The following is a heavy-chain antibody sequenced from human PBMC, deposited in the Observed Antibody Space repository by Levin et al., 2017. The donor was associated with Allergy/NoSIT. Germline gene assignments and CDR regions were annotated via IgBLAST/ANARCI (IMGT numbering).Heavy chain of an antibody. CDR1: GYRFTGYD. J-gene: IGHJ6*02. D-gene: IGHD1-7*01. CDR3: AKSLLTGTTSSYYYGMDV. V-gene: IGHV1-8*01. CDR2: MNPYNENT. Sequence: VASVKVSCKTSGYRFTGYDLNWVRQAAGQGLEWMGWMNPYNENTGYAQKFQGRVIMTRNTSISTAYMELSSLTSDDTAVYYCAKSLLTGTTSSYYYGMDVWGQGTTVTVSS.